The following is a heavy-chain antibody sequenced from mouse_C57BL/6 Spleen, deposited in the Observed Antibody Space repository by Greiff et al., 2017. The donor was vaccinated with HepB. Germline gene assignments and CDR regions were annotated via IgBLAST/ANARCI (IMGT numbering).Heavy chain of an antibody. V-gene: IGHV1-69*01. CDR2: IDPSDSYT. J-gene: IGHJ2*01. CDR1: GYTFTSYW. CDR3: ARFDYYGVSYFDY. D-gene: IGHD1-1*01. Sequence: QVHVKQPGAELVMPGASVKLSCKASGYTFTSYWMHWVKQRPGQGLEWIGEIDPSDSYTNYNQKFKGKSTLTVDKSSSTAYMQLSSLTSEDSAVYYCARFDYYGVSYFDYWGQGTTLTVSS.